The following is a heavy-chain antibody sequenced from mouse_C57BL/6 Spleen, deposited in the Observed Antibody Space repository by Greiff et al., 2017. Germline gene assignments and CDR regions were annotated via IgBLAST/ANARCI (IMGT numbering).Heavy chain of an antibody. Sequence: EVNVVESGEGLVKPGGSLKLSCAASGFTFSSYAMSWVRQTPEKRLEWVAYISSGGDYIYYADTVKGRFTISRDNARNTLYLQMSSLKSEDTAMYYCTRARHLSYFDYWGQGTTLTVSS. J-gene: IGHJ2*01. CDR2: ISSGGDYI. CDR3: TRARHLSYFDY. CDR1: GFTFSSYA. D-gene: IGHD3-2*02. V-gene: IGHV5-9-1*02.